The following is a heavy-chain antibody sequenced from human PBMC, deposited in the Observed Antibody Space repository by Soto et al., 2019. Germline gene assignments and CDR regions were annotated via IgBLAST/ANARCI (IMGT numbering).Heavy chain of an antibody. V-gene: IGHV3-21*01. CDR3: ARATGSIAARLGVRAPYYFDY. CDR1: GFTFSSYS. Sequence: GGSLRLSCAASGFTFSSYSMNWVRQAPGKGLEWVSSISSSSSYIYYADSVKGRFTISRDNAKNSLYLQMNSLRAEDTAVYYCARATGSIAARLGVRAPYYFDYWGQGTLVTVSS. J-gene: IGHJ4*02. CDR2: ISSSSSYI. D-gene: IGHD6-6*01.